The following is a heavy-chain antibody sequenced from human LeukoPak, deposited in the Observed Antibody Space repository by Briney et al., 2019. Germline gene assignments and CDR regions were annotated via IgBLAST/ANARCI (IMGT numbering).Heavy chain of an antibody. D-gene: IGHD3-16*01. V-gene: IGHV3-74*01. CDR3: ARGRSPVGGTVDAFDI. J-gene: IGHJ3*02. CDR1: GFTFSNYW. Sequence: PGGSLRLSCAASGFTFSNYWMHWVRQAPGKGLVWVSRISSDGSSTSYADSVKGRFTISRDNAKNSLYLQMNSLRAGDTAVYYCARGRSPVGGTVDAFDIWGQGTMVTVSS. CDR2: ISSDGSST.